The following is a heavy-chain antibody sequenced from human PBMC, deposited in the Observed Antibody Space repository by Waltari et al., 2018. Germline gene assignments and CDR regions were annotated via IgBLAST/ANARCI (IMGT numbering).Heavy chain of an antibody. V-gene: IGHV3-30*18. D-gene: IGHD3-16*01. CDR1: GFTFSSYG. CDR3: AKDERRRGDYYFDY. Sequence: QVQLVESGGGVVQPGRSLRLSCAASGFTFSSYGMHWVRQAPGKGLEWVSVISYDGSKKYYADPVKGRFTISRDKSKNTLYLQMNSLRAEDTAVYYCAKDERRRGDYYFDYWGQGTLVTVSS. J-gene: IGHJ4*02. CDR2: ISYDGSKK.